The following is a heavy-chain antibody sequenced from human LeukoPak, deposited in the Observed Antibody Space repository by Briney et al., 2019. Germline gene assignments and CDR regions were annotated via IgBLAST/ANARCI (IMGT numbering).Heavy chain of an antibody. CDR1: GGSISSGGYY. CDR2: IYYSGST. Sequence: PSQTLSLTCTVSGGSISSGGYYWSWIRQHPGKGLEWIGYIYYSGSTNYNPSLKSRVTISVDTSKNQFSLKLSSVTAADTAVYYCARVSIGNKYGSGSRIGGNDYWGQGTLVTVSS. CDR3: ARVSIGNKYGSGSRIGGNDY. J-gene: IGHJ4*02. V-gene: IGHV4-31*03. D-gene: IGHD3-10*01.